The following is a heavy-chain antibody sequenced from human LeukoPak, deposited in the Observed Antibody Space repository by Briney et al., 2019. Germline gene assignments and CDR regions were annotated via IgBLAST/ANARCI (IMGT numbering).Heavy chain of an antibody. CDR3: AHGSPKYYYDSSGYRWFDP. CDR2: IYWNDDK. J-gene: IGHJ5*02. D-gene: IGHD3-22*01. Sequence: ESGPTLVNPTQTLTLTCTFSGFSLSTSGVGVGWIRQPPGKALEWLALIYWNDDKRYSPSLKSRLTITKDTSKNQVVLTMTNMDPVDTATYYCAHGSPKYYYDSSGYRWFDPWGQGTLVTVSS. V-gene: IGHV2-5*01. CDR1: GFSLSTSGVG.